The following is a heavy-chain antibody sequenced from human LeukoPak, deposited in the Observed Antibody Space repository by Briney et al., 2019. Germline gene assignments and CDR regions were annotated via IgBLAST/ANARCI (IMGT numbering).Heavy chain of an antibody. J-gene: IGHJ5*02. CDR2: IYYSGST. Sequence: ETLSLTCTVSGGSISSSSYYWGWIRQPPGKGLEWIGSIYYSGSTYYNPSLKSRVTISVDTSKNQFSLRLSSVTAADTAVYYCARLGGGYCSSTSCHYLGWFDPWGQGTLVTVSS. D-gene: IGHD2-2*01. CDR3: ARLGGGYCSSTSCHYLGWFDP. CDR1: GGSISSSSYY. V-gene: IGHV4-39*01.